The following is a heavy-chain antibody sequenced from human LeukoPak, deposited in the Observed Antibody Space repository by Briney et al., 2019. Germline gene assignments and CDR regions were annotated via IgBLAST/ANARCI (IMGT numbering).Heavy chain of an antibody. CDR2: IIPTFGTA. V-gene: IGHV1-69*06. D-gene: IGHD5-18*01. CDR1: GGTFSSYA. J-gene: IGHJ6*03. CDR3: ATGGYSYRNYYYYYYMDV. Sequence: SVKVSCKASGGTFSSYAISRVRQAPGQGLEWMGGIIPTFGTANYAQKFQGRVTITADKSTSTAYMELSSLRSEDTAVYYCATGGYSYRNYYYYYYMDVWGKGTTVTVSS.